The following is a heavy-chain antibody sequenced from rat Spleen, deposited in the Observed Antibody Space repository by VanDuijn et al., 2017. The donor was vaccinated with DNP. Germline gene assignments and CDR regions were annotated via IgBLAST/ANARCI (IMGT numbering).Heavy chain of an antibody. CDR3: ARHVWYDGSYFPSLMDA. CDR1: GFSLTSNG. V-gene: IGHV2-72*01. J-gene: IGHJ4*01. CDR2: IWAGGST. D-gene: IGHD1-12*02. Sequence: QVQLEESGPGLMQPSETLSLTCTVSGFSLTSNGVGWVRQPLGKGLVWMGTIWAGGSTNYNSAVQSRLSISRDTSKSQVFLKMNSLQPEDTGTYYCARHVWYDGSYFPSLMDAWGQGTSVTVSS.